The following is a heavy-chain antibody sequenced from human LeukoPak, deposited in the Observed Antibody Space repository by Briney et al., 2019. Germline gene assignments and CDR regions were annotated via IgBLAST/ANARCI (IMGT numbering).Heavy chain of an antibody. CDR1: GFTFSNYN. J-gene: IGHJ4*02. CDR2: ISSSSNII. V-gene: IGHV3-48*01. Sequence: GGSLRLSCAASGFTFSNYNMNWVRQPPGKGLQWVSYISSSSNIIYYADSVKGRFTISRDNAKNSLFLQMNSLRAEDTAVYYCSRDFAREFTIDYWGQGTLVTVSS. CDR3: SRDFAREFTIDY. D-gene: IGHD3-10*01.